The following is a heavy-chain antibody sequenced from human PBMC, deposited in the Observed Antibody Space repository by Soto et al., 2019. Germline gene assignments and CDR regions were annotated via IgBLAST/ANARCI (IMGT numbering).Heavy chain of an antibody. CDR3: ARNGTYGASRSDMDL. V-gene: IGHV1-69*01. D-gene: IGHD2-8*01. CDR1: GGSFETFI. Sequence: QVQLVQSGAEVKEPGSSVKVSCEASGGSFETFIMNWVRQTPGRGLEWMGGVVPILGTPTYAERFKGKVKISATRSVGTTQMAVSSLRTEDSGIYYCARNGTYGASRSDMDLWGEWTTVIASS. CDR2: VVPILGTP. J-gene: IGHJ6*03.